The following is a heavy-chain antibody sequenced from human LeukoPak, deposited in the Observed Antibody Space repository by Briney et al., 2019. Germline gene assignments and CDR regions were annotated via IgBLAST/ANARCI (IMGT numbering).Heavy chain of an antibody. CDR3: ARVNYYDSSGHLDY. CDR2: ISAYNGNT. Sequence: ASVKVSCKASGYTFTSYGISWVRQAPGHGLEWMGWISAYNGNTNYAQKLQGRVTMTTDTSTSTAYMELRSLRSDDTAVSYCARVNYYDSSGHLDYWGQGTLVTVSS. D-gene: IGHD3-22*01. CDR1: GYTFTSYG. J-gene: IGHJ4*02. V-gene: IGHV1-18*01.